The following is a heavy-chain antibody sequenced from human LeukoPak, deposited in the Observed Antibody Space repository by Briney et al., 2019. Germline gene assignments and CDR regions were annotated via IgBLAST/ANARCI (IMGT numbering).Heavy chain of an antibody. D-gene: IGHD3-3*01. V-gene: IGHV3-48*02. CDR1: GFTFSSYS. Sequence: GGSLRLSCAASGFTFSSYSMNWVRQAPGKGLEWVSYISSSSSTIYYADSVKGRFTISRDNAKNSLYLQMNSLRDEDTAVYYCARSLLNYDFWSGINWFDPWGQGTLVTVSS. CDR2: ISSSSSTI. CDR3: ARSLLNYDFWSGINWFDP. J-gene: IGHJ5*02.